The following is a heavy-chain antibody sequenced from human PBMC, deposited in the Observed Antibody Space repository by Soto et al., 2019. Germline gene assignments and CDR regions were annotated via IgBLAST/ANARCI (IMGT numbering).Heavy chain of an antibody. D-gene: IGHD1-7*01. V-gene: IGHV3-23*01. CDR3: AKDRGTNYYYYGMDV. CDR1: EFTFTNYA. Sequence: EVQLLESGGGLVQPGGSLRLSCAASEFTFTNYAMSWVRQAPGKGLEWVSAISSSGVSFHYADSVKGRFTISRDISKNTVYLEMNSLRAEGTAVYYCAKDRGTNYYYYGMDVWGQGTTVTVSS. CDR2: ISSSGVSF. J-gene: IGHJ6*02.